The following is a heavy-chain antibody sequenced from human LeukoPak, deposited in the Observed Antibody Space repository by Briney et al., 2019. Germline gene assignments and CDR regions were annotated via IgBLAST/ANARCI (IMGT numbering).Heavy chain of an antibody. CDR1: GYNFISYS. V-gene: IGHV1-18*01. D-gene: IGHD3-22*01. CDR2: ISVDNGNT. J-gene: IGHJ4*02. CDR3: ARAGTYYFDTSGYLVY. Sequence: EASVKVSCKASGYNFISYSISWVRQAPGQALEWIGWISVDNGNTKYAQKFQGRVTITTETYTSTDYMELRSLRSDDTDVYYCARAGTYYFDTSGYLVYWGQGKLVTVSS.